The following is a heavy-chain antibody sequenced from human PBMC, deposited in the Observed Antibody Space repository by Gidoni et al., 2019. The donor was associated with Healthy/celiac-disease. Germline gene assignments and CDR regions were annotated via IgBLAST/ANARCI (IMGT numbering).Heavy chain of an antibody. CDR3: ARAARSGYYRGYFDY. J-gene: IGHJ4*02. D-gene: IGHD3-22*01. CDR1: GFSISSGYY. Sequence: QVQLQESGPGLVKPSATLSLTCAVSGFSISSGYYWGWIRQPPGKGLEWIGSIYHSGRTYYNPSLKSRVTISVDTSKNQFSLKLSSVTAADTAVYYCARAARSGYYRGYFDYWGQGTLVTVSS. V-gene: IGHV4-38-2*01. CDR2: IYHSGRT.